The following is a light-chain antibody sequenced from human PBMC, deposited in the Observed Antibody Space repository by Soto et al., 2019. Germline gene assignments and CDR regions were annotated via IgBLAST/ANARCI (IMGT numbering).Light chain of an antibody. V-gene: IGKV1-6*01. CDR3: QQDYNYRRT. Sequence: AIQMTQSPSSLSASVGDRVTITCRASQGIRNDLGWYQQKPGKAPKLLIYGASSLQSGVPSRFSGSGSGTDFTLTNNSLQPEDFATYYCQQDYNYRRTFAQGTKM. J-gene: IGKJ1*01. CDR2: GAS. CDR1: QGIRND.